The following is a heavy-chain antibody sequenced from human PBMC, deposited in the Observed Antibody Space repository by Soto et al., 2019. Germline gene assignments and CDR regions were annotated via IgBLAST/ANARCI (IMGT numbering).Heavy chain of an antibody. J-gene: IGHJ4*02. CDR1: GVSISSYY. D-gene: IGHD6-6*01. V-gene: IGHV4-59*08. Sequence: SETLSLTCTVSGVSISSYYWSWIRQPPGKGLEWIGYIYYSGSTNYNPSLKSRVTISVDTPKNQFSLKLSSVTAADTAVYYCARALLYSSSQDRNYYFDYWGQGTLVTVSS. CDR2: IYYSGST. CDR3: ARALLYSSSQDRNYYFDY.